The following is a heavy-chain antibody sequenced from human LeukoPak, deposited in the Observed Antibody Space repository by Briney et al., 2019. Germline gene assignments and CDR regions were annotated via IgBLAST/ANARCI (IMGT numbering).Heavy chain of an antibody. CDR2: IGTAGDT. V-gene: IGHV3-13*04. J-gene: IGHJ6*02. Sequence: QTGGSLRLSCAASGFTFSSYDMHWVRQARGKGLEWVSAIGTAGDTYYPGSVKGRFTISRENAKNSLYLQMNSLRAGDTAVYYCARGGYSSSWHHYYYYYGMDVWGQGTKVTVSS. D-gene: IGHD6-13*01. CDR3: ARGGYSSSWHHYYYYYGMDV. CDR1: GFTFSSYD.